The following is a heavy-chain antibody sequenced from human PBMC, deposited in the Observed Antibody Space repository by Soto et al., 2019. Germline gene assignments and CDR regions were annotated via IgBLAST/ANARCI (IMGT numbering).Heavy chain of an antibody. CDR3: ARGTYSSENFLEYFGR. J-gene: IGHJ1*01. Sequence: EVQLLESEGGLVQPGGSLRLSCAASGFTFRNFAMSWVRQAPGKGLDWVSAISGSGGSTYYSDSVKGRFTISRDNSKNILSVQMNSLRAEDTAVYYCARGTYSSENFLEYFGRWGQGTLVTVSS. CDR2: ISGSGGST. V-gene: IGHV3-23*01. D-gene: IGHD3-10*01. CDR1: GFTFRNFA.